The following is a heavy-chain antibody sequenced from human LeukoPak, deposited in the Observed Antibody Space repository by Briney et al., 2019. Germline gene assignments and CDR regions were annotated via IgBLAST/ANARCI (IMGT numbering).Heavy chain of an antibody. Sequence: SETLSLTCTVSGGSISSYYWSWIRQPAGKGLEWIGRIYTSGSTNYNPSLKSRVTISVDTSKNRFSLKLSSVTAADTAVYYCARWGTTYYDILTGYIPQYYFDYWGQGTLVTVSS. CDR2: IYTSGST. J-gene: IGHJ4*02. CDR3: ARWGTTYYDILTGYIPQYYFDY. V-gene: IGHV4-4*07. CDR1: GGSISSYY. D-gene: IGHD3-9*01.